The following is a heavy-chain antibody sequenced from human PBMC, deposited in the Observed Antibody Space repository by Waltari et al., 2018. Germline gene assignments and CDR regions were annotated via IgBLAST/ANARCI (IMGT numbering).Heavy chain of an antibody. D-gene: IGHD6-6*01. CDR2: ISSSSSYI. J-gene: IGHJ3*02. CDR3: ARRIAARPYDAFDI. V-gene: IGHV3-21*01. CDR1: GFPFSSYS. Sequence: EVQLVESGGGLVKPGGSLRLSCAASGFPFSSYSMNWVRQAPGKGLEWVSSISSSSSYIYYADSVKGRFTISRDNAKNSLYLQMNSLRAEDTAVYYCARRIAARPYDAFDIWGQGTMVTVSS.